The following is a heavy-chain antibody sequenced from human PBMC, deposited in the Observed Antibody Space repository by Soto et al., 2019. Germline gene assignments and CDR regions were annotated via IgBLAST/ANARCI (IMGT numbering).Heavy chain of an antibody. CDR2: INPSSST. D-gene: IGHD2-15*01. CDR3: ARVGCSGGSCYAIDY. V-gene: IGHV1-46*01. CDR1: GYSFTSYY. Sequence: GASVKVSYKASGYSFTSYYIHWVRQAPGLRLEWMGIINPSSSTTYAQKFQGRVTMTRDTSTSTVYMELSSLRSEDTAVYYCARVGCSGGSCYAIDYWGQGTLVTVSS. J-gene: IGHJ4*02.